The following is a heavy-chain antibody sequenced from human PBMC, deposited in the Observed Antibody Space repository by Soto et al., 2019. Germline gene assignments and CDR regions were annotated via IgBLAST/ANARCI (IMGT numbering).Heavy chain of an antibody. V-gene: IGHV3-11*06. J-gene: IGHJ4*02. CDR1: GFPFNGYY. Sequence: SGGSLRLSCVTSGFPFNGYYMTWIRQAPGKGLEWLSHISPKSTFRNYADSVKGRFTISRDNTESSLFLQMTSLGVDDTAVYSCVRGGGGGLFEHWGQGVLVTVSS. D-gene: IGHD2-21*01. CDR2: ISPKSTFR. CDR3: VRGGGGGLFEH.